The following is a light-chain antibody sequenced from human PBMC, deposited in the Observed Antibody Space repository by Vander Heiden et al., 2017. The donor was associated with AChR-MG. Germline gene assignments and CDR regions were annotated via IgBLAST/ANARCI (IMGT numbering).Light chain of an antibody. CDR3: MIWYNDGWV. J-gene: IGLJ3*02. CDR1: SGINVAIYR. Sequence: QAVLTQPSSLSASPGASASLPCTLRSGINVAIYRIYWYQKKPGSPPQYLLRYKSDSDKQQGSGVPSRFSGSKDASANIGILFISGLQSGDEAYYYCMIWYNDGWVFGGGTRLTVL. CDR2: YKSDSDK. V-gene: IGLV5-45*02.